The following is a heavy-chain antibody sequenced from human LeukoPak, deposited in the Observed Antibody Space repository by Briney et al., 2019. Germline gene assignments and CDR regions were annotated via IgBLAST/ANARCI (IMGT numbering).Heavy chain of an antibody. D-gene: IGHD3-10*01. CDR2: IYYSGST. Sequence: SETLSLTCTVSGGSISSSSYYWGWIRQPPGKGLEWIGSIYYSGSTYYNPSLKSRVTISVDTSKNQFSLKLSSVTAADTAVYYCASGLLWFGELSSYFDYWGQGTLVTVSS. CDR1: GGSISSSSYY. V-gene: IGHV4-39*07. CDR3: ASGLLWFGELSSYFDY. J-gene: IGHJ4*02.